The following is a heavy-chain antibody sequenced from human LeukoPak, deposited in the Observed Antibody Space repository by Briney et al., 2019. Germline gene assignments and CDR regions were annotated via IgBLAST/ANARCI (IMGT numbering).Heavy chain of an antibody. CDR1: GFTFGDYA. CDR2: IRSKAYGGTT. V-gene: IGHV3-49*04. CDR3: TRAHGYYYYYYTDV. Sequence: GGSPRLSCTASGFTFGDYAMSWVRQAPGKGLEWVGFIRSKAYGGTTEYAASVKGRFTISRDDSKSIAYLQMNSLKTEDTAVYYCTRAHGYYYYYYTDVWGKGTTVTISS. J-gene: IGHJ6*03.